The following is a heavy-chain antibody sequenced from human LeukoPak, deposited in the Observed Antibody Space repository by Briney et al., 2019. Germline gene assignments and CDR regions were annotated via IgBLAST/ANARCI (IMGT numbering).Heavy chain of an antibody. V-gene: IGHV3-21*01. J-gene: IGHJ4*02. D-gene: IGHD6-6*01. Sequence: PGGSLRLSCAASGFTFNRYNMNWVRQAPGKGLEWVSSISSSSSYIYYADSVKGRFTISRDNAKNSLYLQMNSLRAEDTAVYYCAREGWSSSSYYFDYWGQGTLVTVSS. CDR2: ISSSSSYI. CDR1: GFTFNRYN. CDR3: AREGWSSSSYYFDY.